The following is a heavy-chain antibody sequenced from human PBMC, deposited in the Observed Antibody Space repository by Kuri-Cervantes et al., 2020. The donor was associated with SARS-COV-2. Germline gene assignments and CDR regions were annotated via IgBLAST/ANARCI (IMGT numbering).Heavy chain of an antibody. V-gene: IGHV4-61*05. Sequence: SETLSLTCAVSGGSISSSSYYWGWIRQPPGKGLEWIGYIYYSGSTNYNPSLKSRVTISVDTSKNQFSLKLSSVTAADTAVYYCARQRGSSGGSLYYFDYWGQGTLVTVSS. J-gene: IGHJ4*02. CDR2: IYYSGST. D-gene: IGHD2-15*01. CDR3: ARQRGSSGGSLYYFDY. CDR1: GGSISSSSYY.